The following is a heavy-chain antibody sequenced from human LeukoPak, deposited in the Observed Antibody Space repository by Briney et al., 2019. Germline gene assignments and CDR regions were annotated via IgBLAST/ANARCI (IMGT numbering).Heavy chain of an antibody. D-gene: IGHD2-2*01. Sequence: SVKVSCKASGGTFSSYAISWVRQAPGQGLEWMGGIIPILGTANYAQKFQGRVTITADESTSTAYMELSSLRSEDTAVYYCARGGYCSSTSCPRAFDIWGQGTMVTVSS. V-gene: IGHV1-69*13. CDR1: GGTFSSYA. CDR3: ARGGYCSSTSCPRAFDI. J-gene: IGHJ3*02. CDR2: IIPILGTA.